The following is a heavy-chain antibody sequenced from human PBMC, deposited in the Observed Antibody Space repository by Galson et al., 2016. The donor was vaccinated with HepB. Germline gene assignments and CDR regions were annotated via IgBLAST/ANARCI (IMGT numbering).Heavy chain of an antibody. CDR1: GFTFRNYA. J-gene: IGHJ4*02. D-gene: IGHD6-19*01. CDR2: IDGPTPNT. CDR3: TTWLSHHFDY. V-gene: IGHV3-23*01. Sequence: SLRLSCAASGFTFRNYALSWVRRAPGKGLEWVSHIDGPTPNTYYADSVRGRFSISRDNSRDTLYLQMDSLTAEDSAIYYCTTWLSHHFDYWGQGTRVTVSS.